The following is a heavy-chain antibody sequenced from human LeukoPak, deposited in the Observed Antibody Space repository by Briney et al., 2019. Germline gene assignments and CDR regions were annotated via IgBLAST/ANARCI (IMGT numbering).Heavy chain of an antibody. V-gene: IGHV3-33*01. CDR3: ARAGPGTPSAFDI. D-gene: IGHD1-1*01. J-gene: IGHJ3*02. CDR2: IWDDGSNE. CDR1: GFTFSTCA. Sequence: GTSLRLSCLASGFTFSTCAMHWVRQDPGKGLEWVAIIWDDGSNENYVDSVKGRFTISRDNSKNTLFLQMNSLRAEDTAVYYCARAGPGTPSAFDIWGQGTMVTVSS.